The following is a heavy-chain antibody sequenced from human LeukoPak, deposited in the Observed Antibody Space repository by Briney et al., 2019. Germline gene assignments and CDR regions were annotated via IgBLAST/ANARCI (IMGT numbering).Heavy chain of an antibody. Sequence: AASVKVSRKASGYTFTNYGINWVRQAPGQGLEWMGWISAYNGNTNYAQKFQGRVTLTTDTSTTTAYMEVRSLRSDDTAVYYCARGCGSSSCYPGDWFDPWGQGTLVTVSS. J-gene: IGHJ5*02. D-gene: IGHD2-2*01. V-gene: IGHV1-18*01. CDR1: GYTFTNYG. CDR2: ISAYNGNT. CDR3: ARGCGSSSCYPGDWFDP.